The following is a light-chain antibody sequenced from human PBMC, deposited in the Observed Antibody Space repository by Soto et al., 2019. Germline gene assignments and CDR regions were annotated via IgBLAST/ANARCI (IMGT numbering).Light chain of an antibody. J-gene: IGKJ1*01. V-gene: IGKV3-20*01. CDR2: GAR. Sequence: VLTQSPGTLSLSPGERATVSCRASESVTIGYLAWFQQKPGQAPRLLIYGARTRATGVPDRFSGSGSGTDFTLKISRVEAEDVGVYYCMQRMEFPWTFGQGTKV. CDR3: MQRMEFPWT. CDR1: ESVTIGY.